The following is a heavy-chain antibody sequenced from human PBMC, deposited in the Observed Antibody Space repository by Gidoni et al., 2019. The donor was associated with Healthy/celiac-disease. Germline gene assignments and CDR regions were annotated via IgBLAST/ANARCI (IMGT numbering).Heavy chain of an antibody. V-gene: IGHV4-34*01. CDR3: ARGFYRTILSAFDY. CDR1: GGSFSGYY. D-gene: IGHD3-16*02. J-gene: IGHJ4*02. Sequence: QVQLQQWGAGLLKPSETLSLTCAVYGGSFSGYYWSWIRQPPGKGLEWIGEINHSGSTNYNPSLKSRVTISVDTSKNQFSLKLSSVTAADTAVYYCARGFYRTILSAFDYWGQGTLVTVSS. CDR2: INHSGST.